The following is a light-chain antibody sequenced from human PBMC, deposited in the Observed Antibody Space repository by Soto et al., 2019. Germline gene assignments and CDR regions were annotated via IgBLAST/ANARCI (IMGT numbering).Light chain of an antibody. CDR2: DAS. CDR3: QQRSDWPPT. V-gene: IGKV3-11*01. Sequence: ENVLTQSTATLSLSPGDTATLSCRATQSVSNYLAWYQQKLGQAPRLLIYDASKRATGIPARFSGSGSGTDFTLTISSLEPEDFAVYFCQQRSDWPPTFGQWTRLEIK. J-gene: IGKJ5*01. CDR1: QSVSNY.